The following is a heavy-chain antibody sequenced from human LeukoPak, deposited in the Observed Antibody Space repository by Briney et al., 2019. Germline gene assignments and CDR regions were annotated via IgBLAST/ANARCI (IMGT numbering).Heavy chain of an antibody. J-gene: IGHJ3*02. CDR1: GGSISSGDYY. Sequence: PSETLSLTCTVSGGSISSGDYYWSWIRQPPGKGLEWIGYIYYSGSTYYNPSLKSRVTISVDTSKNQFSLKLSSVTAADTAVYYCARFLLTIVGATDIWGQGTMVTVSS. D-gene: IGHD1-26*01. CDR3: ARFLLTIVGATDI. CDR2: IYYSGST. V-gene: IGHV4-30-4*08.